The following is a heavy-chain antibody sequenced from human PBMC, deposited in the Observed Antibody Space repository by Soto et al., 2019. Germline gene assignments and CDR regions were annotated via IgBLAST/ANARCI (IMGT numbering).Heavy chain of an antibody. V-gene: IGHV5-51*01. Sequence: GESLKISCKASGYDFTRYWIAWVRQMPGKGLEWMGIIYPYDSDTRYSPSFQGQVTMSVDKSITTAYLQWSSLKASDTAIYYCARRPSEFYAMDVWGRGTTVTVSS. CDR3: ARRPSEFYAMDV. CDR1: GYDFTRYW. J-gene: IGHJ6*02. D-gene: IGHD1-26*01. CDR2: IYPYDSDT.